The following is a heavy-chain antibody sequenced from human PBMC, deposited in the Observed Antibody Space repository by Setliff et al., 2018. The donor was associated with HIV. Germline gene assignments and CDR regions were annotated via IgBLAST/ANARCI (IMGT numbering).Heavy chain of an antibody. CDR2: IAYDGGDE. CDR1: GFTFHYYA. V-gene: IGHV3-30*09. CDR3: ARGGYFDSSSAGALDV. J-gene: IGHJ3*01. Sequence: PGGSLRLSCAASGFTFHYYAMHWVRRAPGKGLEWVALIAYDGGDEYFADSVKGRFAISRDYSRNTLHLQMNGLRPEDTAVYYCARGGYFDSSSAGALDVWGQGTLVTVSS. D-gene: IGHD3-22*01.